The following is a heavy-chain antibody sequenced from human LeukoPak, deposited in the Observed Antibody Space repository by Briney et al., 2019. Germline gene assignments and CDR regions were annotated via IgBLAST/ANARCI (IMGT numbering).Heavy chain of an antibody. Sequence: GGSLRLSCAASGFTFSSYWMSWVRQAPGKGLEWVANIKQDGSEKYYVDSVKGRFTISRDNAKNTLYLQMNSLRADDTAVYYCAIDYCGGDCYSPRMWGYWGQGTLVTASS. CDR2: IKQDGSEK. D-gene: IGHD2-21*02. CDR1: GFTFSSYW. V-gene: IGHV3-7*01. CDR3: AIDYCGGDCYSPRMWGY. J-gene: IGHJ4*02.